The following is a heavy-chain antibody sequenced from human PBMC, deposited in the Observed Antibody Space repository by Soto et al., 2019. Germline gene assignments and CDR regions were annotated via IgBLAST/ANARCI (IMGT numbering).Heavy chain of an antibody. CDR3: AREAARRAKNWFDP. V-gene: IGHV1-69*13. D-gene: IGHD6-6*01. J-gene: IGHJ5*02. CDR1: GGTFSSYA. Sequence: SVKVSCKASGGTFSSYAISWVRQAPGQGLEWMGGIIPIFGTANYAQKFQGRVTITADESTSTAYMELSSLRSEDTAVYYCAREAARRAKNWFDPWGQGTLVTVSS. CDR2: IIPIFGTA.